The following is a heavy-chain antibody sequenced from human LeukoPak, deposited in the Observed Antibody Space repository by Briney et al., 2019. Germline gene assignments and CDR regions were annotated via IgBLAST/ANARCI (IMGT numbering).Heavy chain of an antibody. Sequence: KTSETLSLTCAVYGGSFTDYYWSWIRHLPGKGLEWIGEIHHRAGANYNPSLWGRVAISADTSKNQFSLHLTSVTAADTATFYCARGPVRDDGLTGISYYFGMDVWGQGTTVTVSS. J-gene: IGHJ6*02. D-gene: IGHD2-21*02. V-gene: IGHV4-34*01. CDR1: GGSFTDYY. CDR3: ARGPVRDDGLTGISYYFGMDV. CDR2: IHHRAGA.